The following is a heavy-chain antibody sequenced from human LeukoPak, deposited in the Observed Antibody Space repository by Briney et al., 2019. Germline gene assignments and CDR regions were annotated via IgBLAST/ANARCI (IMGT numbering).Heavy chain of an antibody. Sequence: PGRSLRLSCAASGFTFDDYAMHWVRQAPGKGLEWVSGISWNSGSIGYADSVKGRFTISRDNAKNSLYLQMNSLRAEDTAVYYCARDGISLSYFYGMDVWGQGTTVTVSS. CDR1: GFTFDDYA. D-gene: IGHD2/OR15-2a*01. CDR3: ARDGISLSYFYGMDV. J-gene: IGHJ6*02. V-gene: IGHV3-9*01. CDR2: ISWNSGSI.